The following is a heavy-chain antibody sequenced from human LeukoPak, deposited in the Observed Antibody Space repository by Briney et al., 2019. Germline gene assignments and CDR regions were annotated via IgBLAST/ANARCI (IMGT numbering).Heavy chain of an antibody. V-gene: IGHV3-33*01. D-gene: IGHD1-26*01. J-gene: IGHJ4*02. CDR3: ARAGVGAIYYFDY. Sequence: GGSLRLSCAASGFTFSNYGMHWVRQAPGKGLEWVALIWYDGSNKYYADSVRGRFTISRDNSKNTLYLQMKSLRVEDTAVYYCARAGVGAIYYFDYWGQGALVTVSS. CDR2: IWYDGSNK. CDR1: GFTFSNYG.